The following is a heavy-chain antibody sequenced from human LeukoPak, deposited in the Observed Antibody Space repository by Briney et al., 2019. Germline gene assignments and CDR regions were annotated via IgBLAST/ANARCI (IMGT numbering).Heavy chain of an antibody. CDR3: ARVLHAPYLIDS. V-gene: IGHV4-38-2*02. D-gene: IGHD2-8*01. CDR2: VFRLQTVRT. CDR1: DSSITSTYY. Sequence: PSETLSLTCTVSDSSITSTYYWAWFRQPPGKGLEWIATVFRLQTVRTFNNPSLESRVTMSLDPSQSQFSLNLISVAAADTALYFCARVLHAPYLIDSWGQGTLVTVSS. J-gene: IGHJ4*02.